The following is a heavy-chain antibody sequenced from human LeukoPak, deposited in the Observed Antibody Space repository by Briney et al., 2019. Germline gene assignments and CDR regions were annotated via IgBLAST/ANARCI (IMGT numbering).Heavy chain of an antibody. CDR1: GDSVSSGNYF. D-gene: IGHD3-9*01. J-gene: IGHJ4*02. Sequence: SETLSLTCSVFGDSVSSGNYFWGWIRQPPEKGLEWIGNINYIGSSAYNPSLKSRVTVSVDTSKNQFALKMTSVTAADTALYYCARLTKGRYFDYFFDHWGQGTLITVSS. CDR3: ARLTKGRYFDYFFDH. CDR2: INYIGSS. V-gene: IGHV4-39*01.